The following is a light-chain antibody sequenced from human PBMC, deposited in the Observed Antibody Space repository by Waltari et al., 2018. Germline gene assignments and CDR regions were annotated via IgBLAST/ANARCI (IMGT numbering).Light chain of an antibody. J-gene: IGLJ2*01. V-gene: IGLV2-14*03. CDR3: SSYITTNTLEL. CDR2: DVS. CDR1: SSDVGSYPS. Sequence: QSALTQPASVSGSPGQSLTISCTGISSDVGSYPSDSLYQQHPGKAPKLMIYDVSYRPSGVSNRFSGSKSGNTASLTISGLQAEDEADYYCSSYITTNTLELFGGGTSLTVL.